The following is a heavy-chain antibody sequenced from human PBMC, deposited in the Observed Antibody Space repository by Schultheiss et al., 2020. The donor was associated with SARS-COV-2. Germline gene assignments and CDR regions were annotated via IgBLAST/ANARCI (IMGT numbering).Heavy chain of an antibody. CDR1: GFTFGDYA. Sequence: GESLKISCTASGFTFGDYAMSWFRQAPGKGLVWVGFIRSKAYGGTTEYAASVKGRFTISRDDSKSIAYLQMNSLKTEDTALYYCTKRSEQQLVLEAFDIWGQGTMVTVSS. V-gene: IGHV3-49*03. D-gene: IGHD6-13*01. J-gene: IGHJ3*02. CDR2: IRSKAYGGTT. CDR3: TKRSEQQLVLEAFDI.